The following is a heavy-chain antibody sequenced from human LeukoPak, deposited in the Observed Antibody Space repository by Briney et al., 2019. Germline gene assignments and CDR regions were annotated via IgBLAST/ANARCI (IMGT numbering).Heavy chain of an antibody. CDR1: GFTVSSKD. Sequence: GGSLRLSCAVSGFTVSSKDMSWVRQAPGKGLEWVSVIYSGGSTYYADSVKGRFTISRDNSKNTVYLQMNSLRAEDTALYYCATLYYHGMDVWGQGTTVTVSS. J-gene: IGHJ6*02. V-gene: IGHV3-66*01. CDR2: IYSGGST. CDR3: ATLYYHGMDV.